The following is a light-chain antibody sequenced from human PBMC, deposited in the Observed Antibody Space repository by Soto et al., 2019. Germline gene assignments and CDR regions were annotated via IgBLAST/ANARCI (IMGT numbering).Light chain of an antibody. V-gene: IGKV1-6*02. CDR1: QGIGTE. CDR2: GAS. CDR3: LQDFSYPRT. J-gene: IGKJ1*01. Sequence: AIQMTQSPSPLSASVGDRVTITCRASQGIGTELGWYQLKPGKAPKLLVYGASTLQSGVLPRFSGSGSGTDFTLTISSLQPDDFATYYCLQDFSYPRTFGQGTKVDIK.